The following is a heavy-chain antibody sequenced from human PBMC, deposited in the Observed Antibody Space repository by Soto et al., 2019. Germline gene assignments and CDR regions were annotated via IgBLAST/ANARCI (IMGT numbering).Heavy chain of an antibody. CDR2: ISYDGSNK. Sequence: QVQLVESGGGVVQPGRSLRLSCAASGFTFSSYGMHWVRQAPGKGLEWVAVISYDGSNKYYADSVKGRFTISRDNSKNTLYLQMNSLRAEDTAVYYCANGPRSSGWYRGAFDIWGQGTMVTVSS. CDR1: GFTFSSYG. V-gene: IGHV3-30*18. CDR3: ANGPRSSGWYRGAFDI. J-gene: IGHJ3*02. D-gene: IGHD6-19*01.